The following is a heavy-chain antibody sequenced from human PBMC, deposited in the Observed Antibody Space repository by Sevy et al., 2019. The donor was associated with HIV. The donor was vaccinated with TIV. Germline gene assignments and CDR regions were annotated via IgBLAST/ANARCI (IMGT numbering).Heavy chain of an antibody. CDR1: GYSFNSYW. CDR3: ARHYIYDYDSSGSLTGACDI. D-gene: IGHD3-22*01. CDR2: IYPGDSDT. J-gene: IGHJ3*02. V-gene: IGHV5-51*01. Sequence: GESLKISCTGSGYSFNSYWIGWVRQMPGKGLEWMGIIYPGDSDTRYSPSFQGQVTMSADRSISTAYIQWSSLKASDTAMYYCARHYIYDYDSSGSLTGACDIWGQGTMVTVSS.